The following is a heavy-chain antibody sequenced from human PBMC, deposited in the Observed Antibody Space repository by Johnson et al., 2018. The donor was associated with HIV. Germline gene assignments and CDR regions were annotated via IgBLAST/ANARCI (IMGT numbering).Heavy chain of an antibody. Sequence: QVQLVESGGGVAQPGRSLRLSCTASGFTFSTYAMHWVRQAPGKGLELVAIISYDGSNKYYADSVKARFTISRDDARNTLYLQMNSLRIEDTGLYYCAKDGDDGDGPDGTKGAFDIWGQGTMVTVSS. CDR2: ISYDGSNK. V-gene: IGHV3-30-3*01. J-gene: IGHJ3*02. CDR3: AKDGDDGDGPDGTKGAFDI. D-gene: IGHD5-24*01. CDR1: GFTFSTYA.